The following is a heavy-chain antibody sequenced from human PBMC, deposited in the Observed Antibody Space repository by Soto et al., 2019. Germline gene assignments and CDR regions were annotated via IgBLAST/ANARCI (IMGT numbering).Heavy chain of an antibody. CDR2: IIPIFGTA. V-gene: IGHV1-69*13. J-gene: IGHJ6*02. CDR3: ARCSSTSCPYYYGMDV. CDR1: GGTFSSYA. D-gene: IGHD2-2*01. Sequence: GASVKVSCKASGGTFSSYAISWVRPAPGQGLEWMGGIIPIFGTANYAQKFQGRVTITADESTSTAYMELSSLRSEDTAAYYCARCSSTSCPYYYGMDVWGQGTTVTVSS.